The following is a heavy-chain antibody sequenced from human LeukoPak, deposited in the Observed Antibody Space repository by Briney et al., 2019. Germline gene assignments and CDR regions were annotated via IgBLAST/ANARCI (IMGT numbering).Heavy chain of an antibody. D-gene: IGHD3-3*01. V-gene: IGHV3-7*01. J-gene: IGHJ3*02. CDR3: ARVGSPVLRFSAGAFDI. CDR2: IKQDGSEK. Sequence: GGSLRLSCAASGFTFSSYWMSWVRQAPGKGLEWVANIKQDGSEKYYVDSVKGRFTISRDNAKNSLYLQMNSLRAEDTAVYYCARVGSPVLRFSAGAFDIWGQGTMVTVSS. CDR1: GFTFSSYW.